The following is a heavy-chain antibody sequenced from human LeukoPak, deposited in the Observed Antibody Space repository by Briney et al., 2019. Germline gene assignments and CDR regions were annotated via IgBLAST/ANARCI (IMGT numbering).Heavy chain of an antibody. V-gene: IGHV1-24*01. CDR3: ATGTGTTVPLDY. CDR1: GYTLTELS. D-gene: IGHD1-1*01. CDR2: FDLEDGET. J-gene: IGHJ4*02. Sequence: ASVKVSGKLSGYTLTELSMQWVRQAAGKGREGLGGFDLEDGETIYAQKFQGRVTMTEDTSTDTAYMELSSLRSEDTAVYYCATGTGTTVPLDYWGQGTLVTVSS.